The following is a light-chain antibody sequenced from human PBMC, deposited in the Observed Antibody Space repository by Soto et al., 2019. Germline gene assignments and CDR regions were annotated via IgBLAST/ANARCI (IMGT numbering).Light chain of an antibody. V-gene: IGLV1-44*01. CDR2: SNN. CDR3: AAWDDSLNGVV. Sequence: QSVLPQPPSASGTPGQRVTISCSGSSSNIGSNTVNWYQQLPGTAPKLLIYSNNQRPSGVPDRFSGSKSGTSASLAISGLQSEDEADYSCAAWDDSLNGVVFGGGTKLPVL. J-gene: IGLJ3*02. CDR1: SSNIGSNT.